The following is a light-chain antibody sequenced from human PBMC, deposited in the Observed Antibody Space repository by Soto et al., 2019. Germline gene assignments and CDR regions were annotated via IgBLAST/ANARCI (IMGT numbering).Light chain of an antibody. J-gene: IGKJ1*01. CDR3: MQGTHWPPT. CDR2: KVS. V-gene: IGKV2-30*01. CDR1: QSLVYSDGNTY. Sequence: DVVVTQSPLSLPVTLGQPASISCRSSQSLVYSDGNTYLNWFQQRPGQSPRRLIYKVSMRDSGVPDRISGSGSGTDFTLKISRVEAEDVGVYYCMQGTHWPPTFGQGTKVEIK.